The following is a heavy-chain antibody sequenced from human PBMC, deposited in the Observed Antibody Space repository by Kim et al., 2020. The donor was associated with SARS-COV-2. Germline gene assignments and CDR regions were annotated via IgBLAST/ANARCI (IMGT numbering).Heavy chain of an antibody. CDR3: AKDRTEFSLLYFFDY. Sequence: GGSLRLSCAASGFTFSNYGMSWVRQTPGKGLEWVASISGTTDSRYYADSVRGRFTISRDNSKNTLYLQMDNLRAEDTAVYYCAKDRTEFSLLYFFDYWG. J-gene: IGHJ4*01. D-gene: IGHD3-10*01. CDR1: GFTFSNYG. V-gene: IGHV3-23*01. CDR2: ISGTTDSR.